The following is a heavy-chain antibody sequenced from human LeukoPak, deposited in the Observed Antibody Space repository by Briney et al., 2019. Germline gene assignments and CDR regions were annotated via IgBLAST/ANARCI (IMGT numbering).Heavy chain of an antibody. V-gene: IGHV3-23*01. CDR1: GFNLNNYA. D-gene: IGHD2-21*01. CDR2: VTGPGDTT. J-gene: IGHJ4*02. CDR3: AKGAAIDH. Sequence: PGGSLRLSCTASGFNLNNYAMNWVRQAPGKGLEWVAAVTGPGDTTYYADSVKGRFIISRDSFKDTLYLQMNRLGAEDTALNYCAKGAAIDHWGQGTLVTVSS.